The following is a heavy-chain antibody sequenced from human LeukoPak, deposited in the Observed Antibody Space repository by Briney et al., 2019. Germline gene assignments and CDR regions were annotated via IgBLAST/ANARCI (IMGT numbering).Heavy chain of an antibody. J-gene: IGHJ4*02. V-gene: IGHV4-30-2*01. CDR2: IYHSGST. Sequence: SQTLSLTCAVSGGSISSGGYSWSWIRQPPGKGLEWIGYIYHSGSTYYNPSLKSRDTISVDTSKNQFSLKLSSVTAADTAVYYCARGRISLSYYDSSGYYYDYWGQGTLVTVSS. CDR1: GGSISSGGYS. CDR3: ARGRISLSYYDSSGYYYDY. D-gene: IGHD3-22*01.